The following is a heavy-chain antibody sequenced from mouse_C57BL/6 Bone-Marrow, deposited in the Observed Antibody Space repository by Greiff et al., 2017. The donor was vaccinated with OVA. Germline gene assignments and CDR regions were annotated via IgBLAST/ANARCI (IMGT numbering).Heavy chain of an antibody. CDR1: GYSFTGYY. Sequence: VQLQQSGPELVKPGASVKISCKASGYSFTGYYMNWVKQSPEKSLEWIGEINPSTGGTTYNQKFKAKATLTVDKSSSTAYMQLKSLTSEDSAVYYCADELWAYWGQGTSVTVSS. CDR2: INPSTGGT. V-gene: IGHV1-42*01. J-gene: IGHJ4*01. CDR3: ADELWAY.